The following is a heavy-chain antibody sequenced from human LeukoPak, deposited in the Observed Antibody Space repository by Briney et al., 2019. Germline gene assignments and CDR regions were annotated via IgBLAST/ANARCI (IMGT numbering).Heavy chain of an antibody. Sequence: GASVKVSCKASGYTFTSYGISWVRQAPGQGLEWITGISGYNGNTNYAQKLQGRVTMTTDTPTSTAYMELRRLRYDDTAVYYCARARATKSGRYYSYYAMDVWGQGTTVTVSS. V-gene: IGHV1-18*01. D-gene: IGHD5-12*01. CDR3: ARARATKSGRYYSYYAMDV. CDR1: GYTFTSYG. CDR2: ISGYNGNT. J-gene: IGHJ6*02.